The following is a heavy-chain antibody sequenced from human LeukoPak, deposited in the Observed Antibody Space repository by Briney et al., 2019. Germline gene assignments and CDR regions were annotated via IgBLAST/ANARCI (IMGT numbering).Heavy chain of an antibody. CDR1: GGSFSGYY. Sequence: PSETLSLTCAVYGGSFSGYYWSWIRQPPGKGLEWIGEINHSGSTNYNPSLKSRVTISVDTSKNQFSLKLSSVTAADTAVYYCARYSRYCSGGSCSPFDYWGQGTLVTVSS. D-gene: IGHD2-15*01. CDR3: ARYSRYCSGGSCSPFDY. CDR2: INHSGST. J-gene: IGHJ4*02. V-gene: IGHV4-34*01.